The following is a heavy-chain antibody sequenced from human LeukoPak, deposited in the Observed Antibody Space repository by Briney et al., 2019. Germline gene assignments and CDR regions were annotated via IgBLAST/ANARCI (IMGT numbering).Heavy chain of an antibody. CDR3: ARHRDNSGYYIDY. CDR1: GGSISGYY. D-gene: IGHD3-22*01. J-gene: IGHJ4*02. V-gene: IGHV4-59*08. CDR2: IYYSGST. Sequence: SETLSLTCTVSGGSISGYYWSWIRQPPGKGLEWIGFIYYSGSTNYNPSLKSRVTISVDTSKNQFSLKLSSVTAADTAVYYCARHRDNSGYYIDYWGQGTLVTVSS.